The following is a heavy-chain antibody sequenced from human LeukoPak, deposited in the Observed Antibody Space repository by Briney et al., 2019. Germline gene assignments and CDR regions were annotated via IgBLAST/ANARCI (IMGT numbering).Heavy chain of an antibody. Sequence: RASVKVSCKASGYTFTSYAMNWVRQAPGQGLEWMGGIIPIFGTANYAQKFQGRVAITADESTSTAYMELSSLRSEDTAVYYCAKGRWLQIGNAFDIWGQGTMVTVSS. D-gene: IGHD5-24*01. CDR1: GYTFTSYA. V-gene: IGHV1-69*13. CDR3: AKGRWLQIGNAFDI. J-gene: IGHJ3*02. CDR2: IIPIFGTA.